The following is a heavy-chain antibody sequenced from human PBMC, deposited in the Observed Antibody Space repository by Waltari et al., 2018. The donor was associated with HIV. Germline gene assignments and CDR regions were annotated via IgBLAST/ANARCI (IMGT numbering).Heavy chain of an antibody. J-gene: IGHJ4*02. Sequence: EVQLVESGGGLVQPGGSLRLSCAASGFTFSSYWMSWVRQASGRGLEWVANKKQDGSEKYYVDSVNGRVTISRDNAENSLYLQMNSLRAEDTAVYYCARGGFYGSGSKVNWGQGTLVTVSS. D-gene: IGHD3-10*01. CDR3: ARGGFYGSGSKVN. CDR1: GFTFSSYW. V-gene: IGHV3-7*04. CDR2: KKQDGSEK.